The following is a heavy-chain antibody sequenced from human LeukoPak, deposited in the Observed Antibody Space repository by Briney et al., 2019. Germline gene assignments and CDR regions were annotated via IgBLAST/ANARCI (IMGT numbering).Heavy chain of an antibody. CDR1: GYTFTAYY. V-gene: IGHV1-2*02. J-gene: IGHJ6*02. D-gene: IGHD2-15*01. CDR3: AIGRRGGYGLDV. Sequence: ASVKVSSKASGYTFTAYYIHWVIQAPGQGLEWGGWINSNSGDTEYAQTIQGSVTMNRHTPISTFYMDLTGLRSDDTAVDYWAIGRRGGYGLDVWDHGTTVTVSS. CDR2: INSNSGDT.